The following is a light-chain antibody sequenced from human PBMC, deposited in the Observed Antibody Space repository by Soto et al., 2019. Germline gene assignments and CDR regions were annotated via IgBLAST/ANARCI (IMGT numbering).Light chain of an antibody. CDR3: QHYNNWPWT. CDR1: QSVSSY. CDR2: DAS. Sequence: EIVLTQSPATLSLSPGERATLSCRASQSVSSYLAWYQQKPGQAPRLLIYDASTRATGIPARFSGSGSGTDFTLIISSLRSEDFAVYSCQHYNNWPWTFGQGTKVDIK. V-gene: IGKV3-15*01. J-gene: IGKJ1*01.